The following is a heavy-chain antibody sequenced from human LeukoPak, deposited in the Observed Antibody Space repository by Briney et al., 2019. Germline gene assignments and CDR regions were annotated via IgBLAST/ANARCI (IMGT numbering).Heavy chain of an antibody. Sequence: PGGSLRLSCAASGFTFSSYAMHWVRQAPGKGPEWVAVISYDGSNKYYADSVKGRFTISRDNSKNTLYLQMNSLRAEDTAVYYCARDPYSNYDFWSGHFDYWGQGTLVTVSS. CDR3: ARDPYSNYDFWSGHFDY. D-gene: IGHD3-3*01. CDR2: ISYDGSNK. J-gene: IGHJ4*02. V-gene: IGHV3-30-3*01. CDR1: GFTFSSYA.